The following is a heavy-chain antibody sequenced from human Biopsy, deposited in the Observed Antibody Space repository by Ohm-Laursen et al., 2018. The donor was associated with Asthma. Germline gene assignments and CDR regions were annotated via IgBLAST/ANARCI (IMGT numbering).Heavy chain of an antibody. Sequence: SLRLSCTASGFTFSNYAMSWVRQAPGKGLEWVSSITGSGGFTYYADSVKGRFTISRDNAKNSLYLQMNSLRAEDTAVYYCAREGVNYYDSSGYLEYWGQGTLVTVSS. D-gene: IGHD3-22*01. J-gene: IGHJ4*02. CDR3: AREGVNYYDSSGYLEY. V-gene: IGHV3-23*01. CDR2: ITGSGGFT. CDR1: GFTFSNYA.